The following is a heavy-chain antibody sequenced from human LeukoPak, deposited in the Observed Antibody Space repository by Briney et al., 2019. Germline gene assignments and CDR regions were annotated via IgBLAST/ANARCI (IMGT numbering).Heavy chain of an antibody. J-gene: IGHJ4*02. CDR1: GYSFTSYW. V-gene: IGHV5-51*01. CDR3: ASGPYYGSGSSVDY. D-gene: IGHD3-10*01. CDR2: IDT. Sequence: GESLKISCKGSGYSFTSYWIGWVRQMPGKGLEWVGIIDTRYSPSFQGQVTISADKSISTAYLQWSSLKASDTAMYYCASGPYYGSGSSVDYWGQGTLVTVSS.